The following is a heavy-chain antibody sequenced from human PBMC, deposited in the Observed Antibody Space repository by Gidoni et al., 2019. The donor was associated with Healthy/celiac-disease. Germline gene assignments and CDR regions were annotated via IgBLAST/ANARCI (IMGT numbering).Heavy chain of an antibody. CDR2: ISSNGGST. V-gene: IGHV3-64D*09. CDR1: GFTFRSYA. Sequence: VQCEVQLRLSCSASGFTFRSYAMHWVRQAPGKGLEYVSAISSNGGSTYYADSVKGRFTISRDNSKNTLYLQMSSLRAEDTAVYYCVKDGDGAEEPATAPSPLDYWGQGTLVTVSS. J-gene: IGHJ4*02. CDR3: VKDGDGAEEPATAPSPLDY. D-gene: IGHD2-2*01.